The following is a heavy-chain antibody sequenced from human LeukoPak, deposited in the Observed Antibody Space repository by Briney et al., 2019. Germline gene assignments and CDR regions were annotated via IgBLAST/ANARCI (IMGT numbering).Heavy chain of an antibody. Sequence: SETLSLTCAVSGGSISSGDYSWSWIRQPPGKGLEWIGYIYHSGSTYYNPSLKSRVTISVDKSKNQFSLRLSSVTAADTAVYYCARSYSGSYYDYWGQGTRVTVSS. CDR3: ARSYSGSYYDY. CDR1: GGSISSGDYS. J-gene: IGHJ4*02. CDR2: IYHSGST. D-gene: IGHD1-26*01. V-gene: IGHV4-30-2*01.